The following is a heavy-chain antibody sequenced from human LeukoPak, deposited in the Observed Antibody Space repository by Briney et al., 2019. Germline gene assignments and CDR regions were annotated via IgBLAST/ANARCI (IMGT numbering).Heavy chain of an antibody. D-gene: IGHD4-17*01. Sequence: SETLSLTCTVSGGSISSSSYYWGWLRQPPGKGLEWIGSVYYSGSTYYNPSLKSRVTISVDTSKNQFSLKLSSVTAADTAVYYCARMGATVSDYYGMDVWGQGTTVTVSS. CDR2: VYYSGST. CDR1: GGSISSSSYY. J-gene: IGHJ6*02. V-gene: IGHV4-39*07. CDR3: ARMGATVSDYYGMDV.